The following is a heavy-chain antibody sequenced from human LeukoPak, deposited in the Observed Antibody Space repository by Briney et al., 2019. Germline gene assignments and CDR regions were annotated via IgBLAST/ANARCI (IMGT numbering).Heavy chain of an antibody. V-gene: IGHV3-48*02. J-gene: IGHJ4*02. CDR1: GFNFNIYH. CDR3: AREWQYAPDY. CDR2: ISSRSDTI. D-gene: IGHD2-2*01. Sequence: GGSLRLSCAASGFNFNIYHMNWVRQAPGKGLEWLSSISSRSDTIYYADSVRGRFTLSRDNAENSLYLQMRSLTDEDTAVYYCAREWQYAPDYWGQGTPVTVSS.